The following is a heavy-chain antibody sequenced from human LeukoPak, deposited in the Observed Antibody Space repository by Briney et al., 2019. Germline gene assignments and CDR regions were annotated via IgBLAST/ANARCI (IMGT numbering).Heavy chain of an antibody. Sequence: ASVKVSCKASGGTFSSYAISWVRQAPGQGLEWMGGIIPIFGTANYAQKFQGRVTITADESTSTVYMELSSLRSEDTAVYYCTTLGNDYGDYYFDYWGQGTLVTVSS. CDR2: IIPIFGTA. CDR3: TTLGNDYGDYYFDY. V-gene: IGHV1-69*13. CDR1: GGTFSSYA. J-gene: IGHJ4*02. D-gene: IGHD4-17*01.